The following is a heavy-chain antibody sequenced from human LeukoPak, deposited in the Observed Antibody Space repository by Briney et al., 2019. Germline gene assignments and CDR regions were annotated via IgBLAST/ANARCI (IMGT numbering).Heavy chain of an antibody. CDR1: GFSFSSSW. CDR2: ISPDGSST. CDR3: ARLQGITPQPMTEGFDI. Sequence: RGSLRLSCAASGFSFSSSWMLWVRQTPGKGLVWLSRISPDGSSTSYADSVKGRFTVSRDIARNTLSLQMNSLRAEDSAVYYCARLQGITPQPMTEGFDIWGQGTMVTVSS. V-gene: IGHV3-74*01. J-gene: IGHJ3*02. D-gene: IGHD3-16*01.